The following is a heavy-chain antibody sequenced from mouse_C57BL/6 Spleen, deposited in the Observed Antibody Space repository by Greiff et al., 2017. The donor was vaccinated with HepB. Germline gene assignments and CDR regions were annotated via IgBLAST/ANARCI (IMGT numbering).Heavy chain of an antibody. Sequence: QVQLQQSGPGLVQPSQSLSITCTVSGFSLTSYGVHWVRQSPGKGLEWLGVIWSGGSTDYNAAFISRLSISKDNSKSQVFFKMNTLQAAVTAIYYSARVTTVRPWYIEVWGTETTVTVSP. CDR2: IWSGGST. J-gene: IGHJ1*03. CDR3: ARVTTVRPWYIEV. V-gene: IGHV2-2*01. D-gene: IGHD1-1*01. CDR1: GFSLTSYG.